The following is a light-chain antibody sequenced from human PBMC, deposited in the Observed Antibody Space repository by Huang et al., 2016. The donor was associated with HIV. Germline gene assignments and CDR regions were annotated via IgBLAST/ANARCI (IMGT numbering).Light chain of an antibody. V-gene: IGKV1-17*03. J-gene: IGKJ3*01. Sequence: DIQMTQSPSAMSASVGDKVTITWRASQDINNALAWFQQKPGKVPKRLIFAASSLQSGVPLRFSGSGSGTDFTLTISSLQPEDFATYYCLQYNSYPLTFGPGTKVDFK. CDR2: AAS. CDR3: LQYNSYPLT. CDR1: QDINNA.